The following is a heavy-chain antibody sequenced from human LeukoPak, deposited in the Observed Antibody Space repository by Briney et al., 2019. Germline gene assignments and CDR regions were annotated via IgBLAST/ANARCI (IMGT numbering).Heavy chain of an antibody. CDR2: ISSNGGST. V-gene: IGHV3-64D*09. CDR1: GFSFSNYA. J-gene: IGHJ4*02. CDR3: VKDIHYYGSGNYYNGYFDY. Sequence: GGSLRLPCSASGFSFSNYAMHWVRQAPGKGLEYVSAISSNGGSTYYADSVKGRFTISRDNSKNTLYLQVSSLRAEDTAVYYCVKDIHYYGSGNYYNGYFDYWGQGTLVTVSS. D-gene: IGHD3-10*01.